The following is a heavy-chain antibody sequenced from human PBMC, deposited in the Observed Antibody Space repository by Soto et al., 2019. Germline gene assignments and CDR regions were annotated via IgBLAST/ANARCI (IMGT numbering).Heavy chain of an antibody. J-gene: IGHJ4*02. Sequence: ASVKVSCKASGYTFTSYAMHWVRQAPGQRLEWMGWINAGNGNTKYSQKFQGRVTITRDTSASTAYMELSSLRSEDTAVYYCARDRGRMIQLWLQDYWGQGTLVTVSS. CDR3: ARDRGRMIQLWLQDY. CDR1: GYTFTSYA. V-gene: IGHV1-3*01. CDR2: INAGNGNT. D-gene: IGHD5-18*01.